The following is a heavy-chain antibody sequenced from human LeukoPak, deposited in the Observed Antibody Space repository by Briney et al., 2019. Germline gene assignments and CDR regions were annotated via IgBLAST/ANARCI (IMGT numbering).Heavy chain of an antibody. CDR1: GYSFTTYW. J-gene: IGHJ4*02. V-gene: IGHV5-51*01. D-gene: IGHD6-13*01. Sequence: GESLKISCQASGYSFTTYWIAWVRQLPGKGLEWMGRVYPGDSDITYSPAFQGQVTVSADRSTNTAYLQLNSLKASDTAVYYCARLQLLSAAGTFDYWGQGALVTVSS. CDR3: ARLQLLSAAGTFDY. CDR2: VYPGDSDI.